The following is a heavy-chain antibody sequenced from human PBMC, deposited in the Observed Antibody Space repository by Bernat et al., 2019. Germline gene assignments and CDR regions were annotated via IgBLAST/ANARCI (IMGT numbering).Heavy chain of an antibody. CDR1: GGPISRSSYY. V-gene: IGHV4-39*01. CDR3: ARHGGGIAVVVAASWWFDP. J-gene: IGHJ5*02. D-gene: IGHD2-15*01. Sequence: QVQLQESGPGLVKPSETLSLTCTVSGGPISRSSYYWGWIRQPPGKGLEWSGSIYYSGSTYYNPSLKGRVTISVDTSKNQFSLKLSSVTAADTAVYYCARHGGGIAVVVAASWWFDPWGQGTLVTVSS. CDR2: IYYSGST.